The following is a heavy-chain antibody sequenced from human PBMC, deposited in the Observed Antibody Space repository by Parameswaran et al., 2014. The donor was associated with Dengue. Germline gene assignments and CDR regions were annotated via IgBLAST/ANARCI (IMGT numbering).Heavy chain of an antibody. CDR2: ISYDGSNK. J-gene: IGHJ6*03. Sequence: WIRQPPGKGLEWVAVISYDGSNKYYADSVKGRFTISRDNSKNTLYLQMNSLRAEDTAVYYCARSRRYCSSTSCRWYYYMDVWGKGTTVTVSS. V-gene: IGHV3-30-3*01. CDR3: ARSRRYCSSTSCRWYYYMDV. D-gene: IGHD2-2*01.